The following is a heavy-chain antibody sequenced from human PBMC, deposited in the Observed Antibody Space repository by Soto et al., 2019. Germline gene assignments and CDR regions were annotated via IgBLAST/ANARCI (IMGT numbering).Heavy chain of an antibody. Sequence: PSETLSLTCTVSGGSLSNYYWSWIRQPAGKGLEWIGRIYISGSTHYNPSLQSRVTMSVDTSKNQFSLILSSVTAADTAVYYCAKSGTSSWNMWFDPWGQGTLVTVSS. V-gene: IGHV4-4*07. J-gene: IGHJ5*02. CDR2: IYISGST. CDR1: GGSLSNYY. CDR3: AKSGTSSWNMWFDP. D-gene: IGHD6-13*01.